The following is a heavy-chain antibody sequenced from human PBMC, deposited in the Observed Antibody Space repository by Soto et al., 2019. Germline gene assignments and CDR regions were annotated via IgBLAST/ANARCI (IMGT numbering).Heavy chain of an antibody. CDR3: ARGLSDFLTMDY. Sequence: PSQTLSLTCVISGDSVSSNSAAWNWIRQSPSRGLEYLGRTYYRSRWYYDYGVSVKSRVTIYPDTSKNQFSLQLDSVTPEDTAVYYCARGLSDFLTMDYWGQGTPVTISS. CDR2: TYYRSRWYY. CDR1: GDSVSSNSAA. D-gene: IGHD3-9*01. J-gene: IGHJ4*02. V-gene: IGHV6-1*01.